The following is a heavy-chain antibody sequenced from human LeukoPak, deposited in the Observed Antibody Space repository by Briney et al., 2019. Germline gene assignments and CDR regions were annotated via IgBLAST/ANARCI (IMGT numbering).Heavy chain of an antibody. V-gene: IGHV3-21*04. CDR1: GFTFTTYT. Sequence: GGSLRLSCAASGFTFTTYTMNWVRQAPGKGLEWVSSISGSGAYIYYADSVKGRLTISRDDVKNSLYLQMNSLRAEDTAIYYCAKDRGLRDITVTFPDYWGQGSLVTVSS. J-gene: IGHJ4*02. CDR2: ISGSGAYI. CDR3: AKDRGLRDITVTFPDY. D-gene: IGHD4-17*01.